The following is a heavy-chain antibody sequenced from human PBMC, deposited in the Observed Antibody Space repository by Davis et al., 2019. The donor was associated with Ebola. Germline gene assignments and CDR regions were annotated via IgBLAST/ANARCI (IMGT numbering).Heavy chain of an antibody. J-gene: IGHJ6*03. D-gene: IGHD6-6*01. CDR3: AIKRLGRDNIAARKKYYYMDV. V-gene: IGHV1-69*13. Sequence: SVKVSCKASGYTFTSYGISWVRQAPGQGLEWMGGIIPIFGTANYAQKFQGRVTITADESTSTAYMELSSLRSDDTAVYYCAIKRLGRDNIAARKKYYYMDVWGKGTTVTVSS. CDR2: IIPIFGTA. CDR1: GYTFTSYG.